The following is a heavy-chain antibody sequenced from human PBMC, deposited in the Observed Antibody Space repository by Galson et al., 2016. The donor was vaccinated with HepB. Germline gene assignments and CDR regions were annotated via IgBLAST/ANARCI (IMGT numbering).Heavy chain of an antibody. CDR2: IDADNGNT. CDR3: ATGKEWRPPTLIC. Sequence: SVKVSCKASGYSFSKSAIHWMRQAPGQRPEWMGWIDADNGNTRYSQTFQGRVTFTRDPSENTAHMEVISLAYEDTAVYYCATGKEWRPPTLICWGQGTQGTVS. D-gene: IGHD3-3*01. V-gene: IGHV1-3*01. J-gene: IGHJ4*02. CDR1: GYSFSKSA.